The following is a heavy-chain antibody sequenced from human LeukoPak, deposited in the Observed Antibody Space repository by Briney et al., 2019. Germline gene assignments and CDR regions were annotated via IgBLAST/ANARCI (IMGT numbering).Heavy chain of an antibody. J-gene: IGHJ6*03. V-gene: IGHV1-8*01. CDR2: MNPNSGNT. CDR3: AREGGGYGGNFGYSDYYYYYMDV. CDR1: GYTFTSYD. D-gene: IGHD4-23*01. Sequence: GASVKVSCKASGYTFTSYDINWLRQATGQGLEWMGWMNPNSGNTGYAQKFQGRVTMTRNTSISTAYMELSSLRSEDTAVYYCAREGGGYGGNFGYSDYYYYYMDVWGKGTTVTVSS.